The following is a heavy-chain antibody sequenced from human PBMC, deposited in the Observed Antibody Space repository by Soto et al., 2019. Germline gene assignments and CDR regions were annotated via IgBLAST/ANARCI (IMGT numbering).Heavy chain of an antibody. CDR2: IKQDGSHK. CDR3: ATSTGAPGND. CDR1: GFTFSSFW. J-gene: IGHJ4*02. Sequence: GGSLRLSCVASGFTFSSFWMSWARQAPGKGLEWVANIKQDGSHKYYVPSVKGRFTISRDNAKNSLYLQMNSLRAEDAAVYYCATSTGAPGNDWGKGTLVTVAS. D-gene: IGHD1-26*01. V-gene: IGHV3-7*01.